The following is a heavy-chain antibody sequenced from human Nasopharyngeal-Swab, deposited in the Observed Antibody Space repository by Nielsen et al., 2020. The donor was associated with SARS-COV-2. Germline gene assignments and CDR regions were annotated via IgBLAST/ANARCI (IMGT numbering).Heavy chain of an antibody. CDR3: ARQALERDGYINPDY. V-gene: IGHV5-51*01. CDR1: GYSFTSYW. J-gene: IGHJ4*02. CDR2: IYPGDSDT. D-gene: IGHD5-24*01. Sequence: GESLKISCKGSGYSFTSYWIGWVRQMPGKGLEWMGIIYPGDSDTRYSPSFQGQVTISADKSISTAYLQWSSLKASDTAMYYCARQALERDGYINPDYWGQGTLVTVSS.